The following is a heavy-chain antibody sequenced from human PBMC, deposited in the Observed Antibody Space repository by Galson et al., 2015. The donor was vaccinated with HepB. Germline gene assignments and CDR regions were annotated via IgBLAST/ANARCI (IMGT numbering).Heavy chain of an antibody. D-gene: IGHD2-21*02. Sequence: SLRLSCAASGFSFSHYWMSWVRQAPGEGLEWVANIERDGGDKFYADTVKGRFTISRDNARNLVFLQMDRLTADDTGIYYCAMDYEHCGADPSGAQGTLVTVS. CDR1: GFSFSHYW. CDR2: IERDGGDK. J-gene: IGHJ4*02. CDR3: AMDYEHCGADPS. V-gene: IGHV3-7*03.